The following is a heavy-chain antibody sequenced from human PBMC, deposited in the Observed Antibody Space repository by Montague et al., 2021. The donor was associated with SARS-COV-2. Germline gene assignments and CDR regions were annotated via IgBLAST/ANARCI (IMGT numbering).Heavy chain of an antibody. CDR3: ARNAYNHYGLDV. CDR2: IDDSRTT. V-gene: IGHV4-59*08. J-gene: IGHJ6*02. Sequence: SETLSLTCSVSGGSLSTYYWSWIRQPPGKGLEWIGYIDDSRTTRYNPSPRSRATISLDLSKNQFSLDLNSVTAADTAVYYCARNAYNHYGLDVWGQGTTVTVSS. CDR1: GGSLSTYY.